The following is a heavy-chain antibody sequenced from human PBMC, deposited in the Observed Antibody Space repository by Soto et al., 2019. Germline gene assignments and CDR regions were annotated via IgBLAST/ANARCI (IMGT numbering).Heavy chain of an antibody. Sequence: SENLSLTCTVSGGSISSSSYYWGWIRQPPGKGLEWIGSIYYSGSTYYNPSLKSRVTISVDTSKNQFSLKLSSVTAADTAVYYSARIPEIYAMVRGAADGTVVWYQGTTLTVSS. CDR3: ARIPEIYAMVRGAADGTVV. J-gene: IGHJ6*02. D-gene: IGHD3-10*01. V-gene: IGHV4-39*01. CDR1: GGSISSSSYY. CDR2: IYYSGST.